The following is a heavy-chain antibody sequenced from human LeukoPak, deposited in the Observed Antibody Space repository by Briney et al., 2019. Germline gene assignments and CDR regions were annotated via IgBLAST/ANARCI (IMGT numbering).Heavy chain of an antibody. Sequence: GGSLRLSCAASGFTFSSYGMHWVRQAPGKGLEWVAVIWYDGSNKYYADSVKGRFTISRDNSKNTLYLQMNSLGAEDTAVYYCARDTRGYCSSTSCSYFDYWGQGTLVTVSS. CDR1: GFTFSSYG. CDR3: ARDTRGYCSSTSCSYFDY. V-gene: IGHV3-33*01. CDR2: IWYDGSNK. J-gene: IGHJ4*02. D-gene: IGHD2-2*01.